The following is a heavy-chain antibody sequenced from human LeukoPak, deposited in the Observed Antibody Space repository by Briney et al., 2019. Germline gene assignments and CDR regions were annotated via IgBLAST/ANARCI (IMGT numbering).Heavy chain of an antibody. J-gene: IGHJ3*02. CDR3: ARDWDCSGGSCYLEATFDI. V-gene: IGHV3-33*01. D-gene: IGHD2-15*01. Sequence: GRSLRLSCAASGFTFSSYGMHWVRQAPGKGLEWVAVIWYDGSNKYYADSVKGRFTISRDNSKNTLYLQMKSLRAEDTAVYYCARDWDCSGGSCYLEATFDIWGQGTMVTVSS. CDR2: IWYDGSNK. CDR1: GFTFSSYG.